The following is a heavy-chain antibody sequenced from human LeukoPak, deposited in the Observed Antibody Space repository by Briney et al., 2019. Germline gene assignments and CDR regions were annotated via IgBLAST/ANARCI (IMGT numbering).Heavy chain of an antibody. D-gene: IGHD3-9*01. Sequence: GESLKISCKGSGYSFEHYWIGWVRQMPGKGLEWMGIIYPGDSDTRYSPSFQGQVTISADKSISTAFLQWTSLQVSDTAMYYCARHGTYYDILTGYRPYYFDYWGQGTLVTVSS. V-gene: IGHV5-51*01. J-gene: IGHJ4*02. CDR1: GYSFEHYW. CDR2: IYPGDSDT. CDR3: ARHGTYYDILTGYRPYYFDY.